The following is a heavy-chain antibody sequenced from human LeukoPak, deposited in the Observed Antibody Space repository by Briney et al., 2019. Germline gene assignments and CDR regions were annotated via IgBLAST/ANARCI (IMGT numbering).Heavy chain of an antibody. Sequence: PGGSLRLSCAASGFTFSSYWMHWVRQAPGKGLEWVSSISSSSSYIYYADSVKGRFTIPRDNAKNSLYLQMNSLRAEDTAVYYCARVVLLGYYFDYWGQGTLVTVSS. D-gene: IGHD3-10*01. V-gene: IGHV3-21*01. CDR1: GFTFSSYW. J-gene: IGHJ4*02. CDR2: ISSSSSYI. CDR3: ARVVLLGYYFDY.